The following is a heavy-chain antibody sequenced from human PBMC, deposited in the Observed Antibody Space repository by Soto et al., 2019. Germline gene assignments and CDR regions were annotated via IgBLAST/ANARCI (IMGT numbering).Heavy chain of an antibody. CDR1: GGTFSSYA. D-gene: IGHD2-2*01. CDR2: IIPISDTT. V-gene: IGHV1-69*01. Sequence: QVQLVQSGAEVKKPGSSVKVSCKASGGTFSSYAISWVRQAPGQGLEWMGGIIPISDTTNYAQKFQGRVTSTADESTSTAYMELSSLRSEDTAVYYCARSQGSSTSLEIYYYYYYGMDVWGPGNTVTVSS. CDR3: ARSQGSSTSLEIYYYYYYGMDV. J-gene: IGHJ6*02.